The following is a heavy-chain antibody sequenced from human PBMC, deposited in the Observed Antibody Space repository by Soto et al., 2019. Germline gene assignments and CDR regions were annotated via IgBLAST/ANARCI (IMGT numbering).Heavy chain of an antibody. Sequence: GGSLRLSCAASGFTFSSHWMHWVRQAPGKGLVWVSRINSDGSSTSYADSVKGRFTISRDNAKNTLYLQMNSLRAEDTAVYYCARDIPAYYYDSSGYYDIWGQGTMVTVSS. CDR3: ARDIPAYYYDSSGYYDI. CDR1: GFTFSSHW. J-gene: IGHJ3*02. CDR2: INSDGSST. V-gene: IGHV3-74*01. D-gene: IGHD3-22*01.